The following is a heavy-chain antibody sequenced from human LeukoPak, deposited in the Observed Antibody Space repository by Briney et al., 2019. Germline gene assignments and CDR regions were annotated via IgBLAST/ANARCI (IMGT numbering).Heavy chain of an antibody. CDR2: IYYSGST. Sequence: PSETLSLTCTVSGGSISSSSYYWGWIRQPPGKGLEWIGSIYYSGSTYYNPSLKSRVTISVDTSKNQFSLRLSSVTAADTAVYYCARPLDYDLYDAFDIWGQGTMVTVSS. CDR3: ARPLDYDLYDAFDI. V-gene: IGHV4-39*07. J-gene: IGHJ3*02. CDR1: GGSISSSSYY. D-gene: IGHD4-17*01.